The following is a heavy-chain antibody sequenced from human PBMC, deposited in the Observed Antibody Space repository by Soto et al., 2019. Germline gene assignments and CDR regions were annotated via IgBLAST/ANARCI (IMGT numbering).Heavy chain of an antibody. CDR1: GFTFSSYG. J-gene: IGHJ4*02. D-gene: IGHD3-22*01. Sequence: PGGSLRLSCAASGFTFSSYGMHWVRQAQGKGLEWVAVISYDGSNKYYADSVKGRFTISRDNSENTLYLQMNSLRAEDTAVYYCAKESYYDSSGPQSGLDYWGQGTLVTVSS. CDR3: AKESYYDSSGPQSGLDY. CDR2: ISYDGSNK. V-gene: IGHV3-30*18.